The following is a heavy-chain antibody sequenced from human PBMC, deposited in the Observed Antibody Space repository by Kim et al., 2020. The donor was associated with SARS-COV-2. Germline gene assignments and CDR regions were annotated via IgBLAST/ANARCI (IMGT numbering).Heavy chain of an antibody. D-gene: IGHD3-9*01. Sequence: RFTISRDNSKNTLYLQMNSLRAEDTAVYYCAKDRVPYDILTGYYNGYFDYWGQGTLVTVSS. CDR3: AKDRVPYDILTGYYNGYFDY. J-gene: IGHJ4*02. V-gene: IGHV3-23*01.